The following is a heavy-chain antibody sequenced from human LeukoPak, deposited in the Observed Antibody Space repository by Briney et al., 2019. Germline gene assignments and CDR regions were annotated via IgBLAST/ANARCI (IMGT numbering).Heavy chain of an antibody. CDR3: ARVTPAAGMDY. V-gene: IGHV4-59*01. CDR2: IYYSGST. J-gene: IGHJ4*02. Sequence: PSETLSLTCTVSGGSISSYYWSWIRQPPGKGLEWIGYIYYSGSTNYNPSLKSRVTISVDTSKNQFSLKLSSVTAADTAVYYCARVTPAAGMDYWGQGTPVTVSS. D-gene: IGHD6-13*01. CDR1: GGSISSYY.